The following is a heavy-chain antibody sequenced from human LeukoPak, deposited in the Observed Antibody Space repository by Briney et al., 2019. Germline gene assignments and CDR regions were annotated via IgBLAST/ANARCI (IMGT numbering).Heavy chain of an antibody. CDR1: GFTFSSYFW. CDR2: IKSDGSSS. V-gene: IGHV3-74*01. D-gene: IGHD4-23*01. Sequence: GGSLRLSCAASGFTFSSYFWMHWVRQAPGKGLVWVSRIKSDGSSSTYADSLKGRFTIPRDSAKNSLYLQMNTLRAEDTAVYYCVRDLDLGGYSSFEYWGQGTLVTVSS. CDR3: VRDLDLGGYSSFEY. J-gene: IGHJ4*02.